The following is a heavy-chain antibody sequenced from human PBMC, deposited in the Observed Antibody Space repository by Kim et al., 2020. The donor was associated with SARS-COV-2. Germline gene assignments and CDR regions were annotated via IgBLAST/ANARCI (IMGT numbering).Heavy chain of an antibody. Sequence: GGSLRLSCAASGFTFSSYWMSWVRQAPGKGLEWVANIKQDGSEKYYVDSVKGRFTIARDNAKNSLYLQMNSLRAEDTAVYYSARGGFGYCSGCSCYSSDYWGQGTLVTVSS. D-gene: IGHD2-15*01. CDR3: ARGGFGYCSGCSCYSSDY. J-gene: IGHJ4*02. CDR1: GFTFSSYW. CDR2: IKQDGSEK. V-gene: IGHV3-7*01.